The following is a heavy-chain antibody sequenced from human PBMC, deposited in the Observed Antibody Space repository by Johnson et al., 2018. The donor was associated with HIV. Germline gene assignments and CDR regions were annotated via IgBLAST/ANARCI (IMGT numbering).Heavy chain of an antibody. J-gene: IGHJ3*01. Sequence: VQLVESGGGLVQPGGSLRLSCTASGFTFNSYAMSWVRQAPGKGLEWVSAIGASGGRTFYADSVKGRFTISRDNSKNTLYLQMNSLRAEDTAVYYCARGKGASVGLDPYVFWGQGTMVIVSS. V-gene: IGHV3-23*04. CDR3: ARGKGASVGLDPYVF. CDR2: IGASGGRT. D-gene: IGHD3-10*02. CDR1: GFTFNSYA.